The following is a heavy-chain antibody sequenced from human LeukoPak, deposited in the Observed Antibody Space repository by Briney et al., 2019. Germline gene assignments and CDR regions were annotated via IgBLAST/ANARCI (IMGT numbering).Heavy chain of an antibody. CDR2: IYSDGTT. V-gene: IGHV3-66*01. CDR1: GLTVSNNY. Sequence: GGSLRLSCVVSGLTVSNNYMSWVRQAPGKGLEWVSVIYSDGTTRNADSVKGRFAISRDNSKNTVYLQMDSLRAEDTAVYYCARDKDAWGQGTLVTVSS. CDR3: ARDKDA. J-gene: IGHJ5*02.